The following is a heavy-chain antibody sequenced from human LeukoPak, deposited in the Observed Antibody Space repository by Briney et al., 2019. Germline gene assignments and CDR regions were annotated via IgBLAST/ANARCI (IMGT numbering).Heavy chain of an antibody. Sequence: SETLSLTCTVSGGSISSYYWSWIRQPAGKGLEWIGRIYTSGSTNYNPSLKSRVTMSVDTSKNQFSLKLSSVTAADTAVYYCAGSGDILTGYYLDHAFDIWGQGTMVTVSS. J-gene: IGHJ3*02. CDR1: GGSISSYY. D-gene: IGHD3-9*01. V-gene: IGHV4-4*07. CDR2: IYTSGST. CDR3: AGSGDILTGYYLDHAFDI.